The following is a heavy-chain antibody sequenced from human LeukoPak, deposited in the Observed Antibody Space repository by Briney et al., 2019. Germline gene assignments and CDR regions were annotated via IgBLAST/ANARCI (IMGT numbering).Heavy chain of an antibody. CDR3: AKRHGSGIKYFEY. Sequence: GGSLRLSCAASGFTFSSYDMSWVRQAPGEGLEWVSTITSGGTTYYADSVKGRFTISRDNSKNTLYLQMNSLRAEDTAIYYCAKRHGSGIKYFEYWGQGTLVTVSS. J-gene: IGHJ4*02. CDR2: ITSGGTT. CDR1: GFTFSSYD. D-gene: IGHD3-10*01. V-gene: IGHV3-23*01.